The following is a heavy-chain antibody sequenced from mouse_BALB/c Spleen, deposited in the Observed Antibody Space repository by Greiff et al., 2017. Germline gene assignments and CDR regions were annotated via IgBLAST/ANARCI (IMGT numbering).Heavy chain of an antibody. J-gene: IGHJ4*01. V-gene: IGHV5-17*02. CDR3: ARALWDDYAMDY. Sequence: VQLKESGGGLVQPGGSRKLSCAASGFTFSSFGMHWVRQAPEKGLEWVAYISSGSSTIYYADTVKGRFTISRDNPKNTLFLQMTSLMSEDTAMYYCARALWDDYAMDYWGQGTSVTVSS. CDR2: ISSGSSTI. D-gene: IGHD4-1*01. CDR1: GFTFSSFG.